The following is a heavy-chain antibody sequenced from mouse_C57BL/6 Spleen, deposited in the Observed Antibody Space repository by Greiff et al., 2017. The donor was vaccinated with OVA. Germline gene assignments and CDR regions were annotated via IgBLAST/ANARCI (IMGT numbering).Heavy chain of an antibody. Sequence: VQLQQSGAELARPGASVKLSCKASGYTFTSYGISWVKQRTGQGLEWIGEIYPRSGNTYYNEKFKGKATLTADKSSSPAYMELRSLTSEDSAVYFCARAGNYYGSSYPFAYWGQGTLVTVSA. CDR1: GYTFTSYG. J-gene: IGHJ3*01. V-gene: IGHV1-81*01. CDR3: ARAGNYYGSSYPFAY. D-gene: IGHD1-1*01. CDR2: IYPRSGNT.